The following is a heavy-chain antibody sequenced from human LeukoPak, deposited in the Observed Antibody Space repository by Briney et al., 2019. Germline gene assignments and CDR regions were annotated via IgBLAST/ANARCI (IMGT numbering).Heavy chain of an antibody. CDR2: INWNSDRI. D-gene: IGHD3-22*01. CDR3: ARASYYYDTSGLGAFDV. J-gene: IGHJ3*01. Sequence: PGGSLRLSCAASGFIFGDYGMYWVRQAPGKGLEWVSGINWNSDRIGYADSVKGRFTISRDSAKNSLYMQMNSVRAEDTALYYCARASYYYDTSGLGAFDVWGQGTTVVVSS. V-gene: IGHV3-9*01. CDR1: GFIFGDYG.